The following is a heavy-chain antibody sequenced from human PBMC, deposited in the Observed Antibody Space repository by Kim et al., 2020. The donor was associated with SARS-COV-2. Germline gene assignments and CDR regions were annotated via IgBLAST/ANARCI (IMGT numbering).Heavy chain of an antibody. V-gene: IGHV4-59*13. CDR3: ARSYYDFWSGYYTAPSGWFDP. Sequence: SETLSLTCTVSGGSISSYYWSWIRQPPGKGLEWIGYIYYSGSTNYNPSLKSRVTISVDTSKNQFSLKLSSVTAADTAVYYCARSYYDFWSGYYTAPSGWFDPWGQGTLVTVSS. J-gene: IGHJ5*02. CDR2: IYYSGST. CDR1: GGSISSYY. D-gene: IGHD3-3*01.